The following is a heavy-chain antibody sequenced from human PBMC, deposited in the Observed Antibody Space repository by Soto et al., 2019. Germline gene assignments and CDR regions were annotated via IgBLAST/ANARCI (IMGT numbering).Heavy chain of an antibody. CDR1: GFTFSSYA. V-gene: IGHV3-23*01. D-gene: IGHD2-15*01. CDR3: AKLPDRYCSGGSCYYKYNWFDP. CDR2: ISGSGGST. J-gene: IGHJ5*02. Sequence: GGSLRLSCAASGFTFSSYAMSWVRQAPGKGLEWVSAISGSGGSTYYADSVKGRFTISRDNSKNTLYLQMNSLRAEDTAVYYCAKLPDRYCSGGSCYYKYNWFDPGGQGTLVTVPS.